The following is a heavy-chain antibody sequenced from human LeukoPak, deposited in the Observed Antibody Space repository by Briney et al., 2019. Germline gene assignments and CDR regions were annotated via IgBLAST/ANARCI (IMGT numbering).Heavy chain of an antibody. V-gene: IGHV3-7*03. Sequence: GGSLRLSCAASGFRFSGYWMTWVRQAPGKGLEWVANIKGDGSETSYVTSVRGRFTISRDNAKNSLYLQMNNLRVEDTAVYYCARDKGDHDTSGSLFVFGGQGTLVTVSS. CDR2: IKGDGSET. J-gene: IGHJ4*02. CDR3: ARDKGDHDTSGSLFVF. D-gene: IGHD3-22*01. CDR1: GFRFSGYW.